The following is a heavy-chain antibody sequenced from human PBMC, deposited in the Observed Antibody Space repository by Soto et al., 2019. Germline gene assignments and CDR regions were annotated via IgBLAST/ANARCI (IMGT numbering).Heavy chain of an antibody. D-gene: IGHD3-9*01. J-gene: IGHJ6*02. V-gene: IGHV4-31*03. CDR2: IYYSGST. CDR3: ARDPKEGIRYSYGMDV. Sequence: QVQLQESGPGLVKPSQTLSLTCTVSGGSISSGGYYWSWIRQHPGKGLEWIGYIYYSGSTYYNPSLKSRVTISVDTSKNQFSLKLSSVTAADTAVDYCARDPKEGIRYSYGMDVWGQWTTVTVSS. CDR1: GGSISSGGYY.